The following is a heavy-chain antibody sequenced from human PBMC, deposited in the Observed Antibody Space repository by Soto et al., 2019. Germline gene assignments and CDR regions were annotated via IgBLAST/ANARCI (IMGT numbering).Heavy chain of an antibody. Sequence: QVQLQESGPGLVKPSETLSLTCTVSGGSISSYYWSWIRQPPGKGLEWIGYIYYSGSTNYNPSLKSRVTISVDTSKNQFSLKLSSVTAPDTAVYYCARGARAYYFDYWGQGTLVTVSS. CDR1: GGSISSYY. V-gene: IGHV4-59*01. CDR2: IYYSGST. J-gene: IGHJ4*02. CDR3: ARGARAYYFDY.